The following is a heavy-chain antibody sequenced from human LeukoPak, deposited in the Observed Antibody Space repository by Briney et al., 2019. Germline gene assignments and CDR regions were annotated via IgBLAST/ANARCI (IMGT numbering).Heavy chain of an antibody. CDR2: INRSGST. CDR1: GGSFSGYY. V-gene: IGHV4-34*01. CDR3: ARGEPHYYYDSGGYYCP. D-gene: IGHD3-22*01. J-gene: IGHJ5*02. Sequence: SETLSLTCAVYGGSFSGYYWSWIRQPPGKGLEWIGEINRSGSTNYNPSLKSRVTISVDTSKNQFSLKLSSVTAADTAVYYCARGEPHYYYDSGGYYCPWGQGTLVTVSS.